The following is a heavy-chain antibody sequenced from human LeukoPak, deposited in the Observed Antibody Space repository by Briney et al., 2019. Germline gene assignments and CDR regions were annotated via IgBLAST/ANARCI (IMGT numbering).Heavy chain of an antibody. Sequence: SETLSLTCTVSGGSISSYYWSWIRQPPGKGLDWIGYIYYSGSTNYNPSLKSRVTISVDTSKNQFSLKLSSVTAADTAVYYCARTQRGYSGYDYGAFDYWGQGTLVTVSS. J-gene: IGHJ4*02. CDR2: IYYSGST. CDR1: GGSISSYY. D-gene: IGHD5-12*01. CDR3: ARTQRGYSGYDYGAFDY. V-gene: IGHV4-59*08.